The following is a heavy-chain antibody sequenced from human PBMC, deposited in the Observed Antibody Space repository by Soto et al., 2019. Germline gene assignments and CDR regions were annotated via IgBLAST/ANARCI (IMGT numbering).Heavy chain of an antibody. V-gene: IGHV3-30*18. D-gene: IGHD4-17*01. J-gene: IGHJ2*01. Sequence: QVQLVESGGGVVQPGRSLRLSCAASGFTFSSYGMHWVRQAPGKGLEWVAVISYDGSNKYYADSVKGRFTISRDNSKNMLKLQMNRLRAEDTAVYYCAKPTVKEGYFDLWGRGTLVTVSS. CDR1: GFTFSSYG. CDR3: AKPTVKEGYFDL. CDR2: ISYDGSNK.